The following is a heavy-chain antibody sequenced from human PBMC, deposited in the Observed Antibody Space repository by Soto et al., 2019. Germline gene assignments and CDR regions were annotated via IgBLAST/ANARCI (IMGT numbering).Heavy chain of an antibody. CDR1: GFTFSSYA. J-gene: IGHJ6*02. Sequence: GGSLRLSCSASGFTFSSYAMHWVRQAPGKGLEYVSAISSNGGSTYYADSVKGRFTISRDNSKNTLYLQMSSLRAEYTAVYYCVNDGEYSSSWYGFYYYYGMDVWGQGTTVTVSS. D-gene: IGHD6-13*01. V-gene: IGHV3-64D*06. CDR3: VNDGEYSSSWYGFYYYYGMDV. CDR2: ISSNGGST.